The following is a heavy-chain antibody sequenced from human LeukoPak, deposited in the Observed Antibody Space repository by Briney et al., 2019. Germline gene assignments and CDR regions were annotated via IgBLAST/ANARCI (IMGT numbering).Heavy chain of an antibody. CDR3: ARDYKYAFDN. CDR1: GFTFSDYS. J-gene: IGHJ4*02. V-gene: IGHV3-48*01. D-gene: IGHD5-24*01. CDR2: IGIDSGNT. Sequence: GGSLRLSCAASGFTFSDYSMNWVRQAPGKGLEWISYIGIDSGNTNYADSVKGRFTISEDKAKNSLYLQMNSLGVEDTAVYYCARDYKYAFDNWGQGTLVTVSS.